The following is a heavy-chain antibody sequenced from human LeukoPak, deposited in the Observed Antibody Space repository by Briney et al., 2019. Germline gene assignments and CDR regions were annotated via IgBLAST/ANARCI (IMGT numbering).Heavy chain of an antibody. D-gene: IGHD2-15*01. CDR2: IYYSGTT. V-gene: IGHV4-59*01. J-gene: IGHJ6*02. Sequence: PSETLSLTCTVSGGSMSSYYRSWIRQPPGKGPEWIGYIYYSGTTSYNPSLKGRVTISMDTSNNHFSLKLRSVTAGDTAVYYCARGWPDYHSMDIWGPGTTVTVSS. CDR3: ARGWPDYHSMDI. CDR1: GGSMSSYY.